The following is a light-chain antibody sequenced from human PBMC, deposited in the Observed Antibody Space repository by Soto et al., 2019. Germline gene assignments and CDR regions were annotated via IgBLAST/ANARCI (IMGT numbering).Light chain of an antibody. Sequence: QSALTQPASMSGSPGQSITISCTGTSSDVGGYNYVSWYRQHPGKAPKLIIYDVNNRPSGVSNRFSGSKSGNTASLTISGLQAEDEADDDCSSHSSGGTLVVFGAGTKLTVL. J-gene: IGLJ2*01. V-gene: IGLV2-14*03. CDR2: DVN. CDR1: SSDVGGYNY. CDR3: SSHSSGGTLVV.